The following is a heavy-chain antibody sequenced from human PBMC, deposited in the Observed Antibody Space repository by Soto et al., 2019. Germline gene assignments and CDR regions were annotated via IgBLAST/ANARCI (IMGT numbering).Heavy chain of an antibody. D-gene: IGHD5-12*01. V-gene: IGHV4-4*02. CDR3: ARDRRLWLQLGPSLDY. Sequence: QVQLQESGPGLVKPSGTLSLTCAVSGGSISSSNWWSWVRQPPGKGLEWIGEIYHSGSTNYNPSLKSRATTTVDKAKNQFALKLSPGTAADTAVYYWARDRRLWLQLGPSLDYWGQGTLVTVSS. J-gene: IGHJ4*02. CDR2: IYHSGST. CDR1: GGSISSSNW.